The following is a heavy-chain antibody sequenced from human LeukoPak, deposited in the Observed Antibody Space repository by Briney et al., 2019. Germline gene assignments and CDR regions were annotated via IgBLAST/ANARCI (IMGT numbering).Heavy chain of an antibody. CDR1: GYTFTSYG. CDR2: SSAYNGDT. J-gene: IGHJ4*02. D-gene: IGHD3-22*01. V-gene: IGHV1-18*01. CDR3: ARGEIAYYDSSGYYSY. Sequence: ASVKVSCKPSGYTFTSYGISWVRQAPGQGLEWMGWSSAYNGDTNYAQKVQGRVTMTTDTSTSTAYMELRSLRSDDTAVYYCARGEIAYYDSSGYYSYWGQGTLVTVSS.